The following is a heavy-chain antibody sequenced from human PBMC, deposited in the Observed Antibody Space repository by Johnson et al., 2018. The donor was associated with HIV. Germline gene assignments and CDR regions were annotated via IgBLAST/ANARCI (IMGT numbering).Heavy chain of an antibody. CDR2: ISFDGSNK. CDR1: GFTFSSYA. Sequence: QVQLVESGGGLVQPGRSLRLSCAASGFTFSSYAMHWVRQAPGKGLEWMAVISFDGSNKYYADSVKGRFTISRDNSKNTLYLQMNSLRAEDTAVYYCARAHYGSGSLDIWGQGTMVTVSS. V-gene: IGHV3-30-3*01. D-gene: IGHD3-10*01. J-gene: IGHJ3*02. CDR3: ARAHYGSGSLDI.